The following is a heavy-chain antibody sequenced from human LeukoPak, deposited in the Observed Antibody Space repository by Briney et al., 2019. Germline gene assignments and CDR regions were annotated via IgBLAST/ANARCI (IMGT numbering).Heavy chain of an antibody. Sequence: PSETLSLTCTVSGGSISGYFWTWTRQPAGKGLEWIGRIYSSGSNNYNPSLKSRVTMSLDTSKNHFSLNLTSVTAADTAVYYCAREPTSGREPTSGRPPDYWGQGTLVTVSS. CDR3: AREPTSGREPTSGRPPDY. J-gene: IGHJ4*02. V-gene: IGHV4-4*07. CDR2: IYSSGSN. D-gene: IGHD5-12*01. CDR1: GGSISGYF.